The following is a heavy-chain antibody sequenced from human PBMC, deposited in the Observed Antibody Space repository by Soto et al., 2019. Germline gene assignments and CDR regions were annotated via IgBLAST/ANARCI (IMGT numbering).Heavy chain of an antibody. V-gene: IGHV1-69*01. Sequence: QVQLVQSGAEVKKPGSSVKVSCKASGGTFSSYAISWVRQAPGQGLEWMGGIIPIFATANYAQKFRDRVTITADESTSTAYMELSSLRSEDTAVYYCARTYCSSTSCPYYYGMDVWGQGTTVTVSS. D-gene: IGHD2-2*01. CDR3: ARTYCSSTSCPYYYGMDV. CDR2: IIPIFATA. J-gene: IGHJ6*02. CDR1: GGTFSSYA.